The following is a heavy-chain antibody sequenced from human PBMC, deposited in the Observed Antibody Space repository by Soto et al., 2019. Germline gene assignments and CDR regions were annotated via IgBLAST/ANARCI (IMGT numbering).Heavy chain of an antibody. V-gene: IGHV3-48*01. Sequence: EVQLVESGGGLVQPGGSLRLSCAASGFTFSSYSMNWVRQAPGKGLEWVSYISSSSSTIYYPDSVKGRFTISRDNAKNSLYLQMNSLRAEDTAVYYCAREGSSWFNWFDPWGQGTLVTVSS. CDR3: AREGSSWFNWFDP. J-gene: IGHJ5*02. CDR2: ISSSSSTI. D-gene: IGHD6-13*01. CDR1: GFTFSSYS.